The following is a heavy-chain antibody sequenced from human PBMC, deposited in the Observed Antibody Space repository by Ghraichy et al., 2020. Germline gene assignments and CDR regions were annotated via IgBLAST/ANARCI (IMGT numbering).Heavy chain of an antibody. CDR1: GYTFIGYY. J-gene: IGHJ4*02. CDR3: ARRGPRAAAGPESDY. Sequence: ASEKVSCKASGYTFIGYYMHWVRQAPGQGLEWMGWINPNSGGTNYAQKFQGRVTMTRDTSISTAYMELSRLRSDDTAVYYCARRGPRAAAGPESDYWGQGTLVTVSS. V-gene: IGHV1-2*02. CDR2: INPNSGGT. D-gene: IGHD6-13*01.